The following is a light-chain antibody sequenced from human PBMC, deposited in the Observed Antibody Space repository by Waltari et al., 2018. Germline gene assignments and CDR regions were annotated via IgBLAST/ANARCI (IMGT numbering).Light chain of an antibody. Sequence: EIVLTQSPGTLSLSPGERATLACRASQSISGSYLAWYQQKPGQAPRLLIYDASSRATGIPDRFSASGSGTDFTLTISKLEPEDFAVYFCQQYSSSPNSFGQGTKLEIK. CDR2: DAS. J-gene: IGKJ2*03. CDR1: QSISGSY. V-gene: IGKV3-20*01. CDR3: QQYSSSPNS.